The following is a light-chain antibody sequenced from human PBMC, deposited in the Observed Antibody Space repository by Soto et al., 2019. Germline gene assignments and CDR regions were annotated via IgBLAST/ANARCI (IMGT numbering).Light chain of an antibody. Sequence: DIVMTQSPDSLAVPLGERATINCKSSQSVLYSSNNKNDLGWYQQKPGQPPKLLIYWASTRESGVPDRFSGSGSGTDFTLTINSLQAEDVALYYCQQYYSPPYTFGQGTKLEIK. V-gene: IGKV4-1*01. J-gene: IGKJ2*01. CDR3: QQYYSPPYT. CDR1: QSVLYSSNNKND. CDR2: WAS.